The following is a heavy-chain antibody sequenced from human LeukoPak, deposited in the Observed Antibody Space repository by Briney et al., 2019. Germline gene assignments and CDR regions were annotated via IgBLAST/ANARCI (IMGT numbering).Heavy chain of an antibody. CDR2: IKAYNGDT. D-gene: IGHD4-17*01. CDR1: GYILQRYG. J-gene: IGHJ4*02. V-gene: IGHV1-18*01. Sequence: ASVKVSCKSTGYILQRYGRTWLRPAPGQGLEWMGWIKAYNGDTNYAQKLQGRVTMTTDASTRTAYMDLRGLRSDDTAVYYCARGYDYGDYVGDFDYWGQGTLVTASS. CDR3: ARGYDYGDYVGDFDY.